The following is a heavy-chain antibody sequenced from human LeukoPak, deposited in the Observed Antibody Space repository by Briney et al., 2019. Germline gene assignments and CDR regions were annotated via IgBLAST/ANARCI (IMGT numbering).Heavy chain of an antibody. V-gene: IGHV4-39*07. D-gene: IGHD1-26*01. Sequence: PSETLSLTCTVSGGSISSTRYYWGWIRQPPGKGLEWIGSIYYSGSTYYNPSLKSRVTMSVDGSKNQFSLKLSSVTAADTAVYYCASGSYGDYWGQGTLVTVSS. CDR2: IYYSGST. CDR1: GGSISSTRYY. CDR3: ASGSYGDY. J-gene: IGHJ4*02.